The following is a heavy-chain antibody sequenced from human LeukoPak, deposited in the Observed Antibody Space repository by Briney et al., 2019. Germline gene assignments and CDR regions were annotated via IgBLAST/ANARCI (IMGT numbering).Heavy chain of an antibody. CDR1: GYTFTSYA. CDR3: ARDDEEFGELSWFDP. Sequence: GASVKVSCKASGYTFTSYAMNWVRQAPGQGLEWMGWINAYNGNTKYAQKFQGRVTMTTDTPTTTAYMELRSLTFDDTAVYYCARDDEEFGELSWFDPWAREPWSPSPQ. J-gene: IGHJ5*02. V-gene: IGHV1-18*01. CDR2: INAYNGNT. D-gene: IGHD3-10*01.